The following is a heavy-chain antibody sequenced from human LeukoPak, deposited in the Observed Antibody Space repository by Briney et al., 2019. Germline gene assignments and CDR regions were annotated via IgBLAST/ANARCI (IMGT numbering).Heavy chain of an antibody. CDR3: ARGVDMTPAIN. V-gene: IGHV3-66*01. J-gene: IGHJ4*02. CDR2: IYIGGST. Sequence: GGSLRLSCAASRFTVISNYMGWVRQAPGKGLEWVSLIYIGGSTYYADSVKGRFTISRDNSKNTLYLQMNSLRAEDTAVYYCARGVDMTPAINWGQGTLVTVSS. D-gene: IGHD4-17*01. CDR1: RFTVISNY.